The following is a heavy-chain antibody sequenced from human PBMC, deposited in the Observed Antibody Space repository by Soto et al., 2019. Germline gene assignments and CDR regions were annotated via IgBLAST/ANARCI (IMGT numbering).Heavy chain of an antibody. Sequence: QVQLVQSGAEVKKPGASVKVSCRASGYTFTTYTLLWVRQAPGQRLEWMAWINPGNGDTKYSHNFQGRVTATRDTSARKGYRERSSLRSEDTATYCCARKQPGFQIGWAWALDIWCQGTRVTVSS. D-gene: IGHD1-26*01. CDR3: ARKQPGFQIGWAWALDI. CDR1: GYTFTTYT. CDR2: INPGNGDT. J-gene: IGHJ3*02. V-gene: IGHV1-3*01.